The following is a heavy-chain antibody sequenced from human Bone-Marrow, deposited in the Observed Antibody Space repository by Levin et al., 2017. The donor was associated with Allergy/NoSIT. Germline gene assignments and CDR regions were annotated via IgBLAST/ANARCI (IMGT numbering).Heavy chain of an antibody. CDR3: AKGAGWVAGAVALI. V-gene: IGHV3-23*01. CDR2: ISGSGGST. D-gene: IGHD6-19*01. Sequence: LSLTCAASGFTFTSSAMNWVRPAPGKGLEWVSAISGSGGSTYYADSVKGRFTISRDNSKNTLYLHMNSLRAEDTAVYYCAKGAGWVAGAVALIWGQGTLVTVSS. CDR1: GFTFTSSA. J-gene: IGHJ4*02.